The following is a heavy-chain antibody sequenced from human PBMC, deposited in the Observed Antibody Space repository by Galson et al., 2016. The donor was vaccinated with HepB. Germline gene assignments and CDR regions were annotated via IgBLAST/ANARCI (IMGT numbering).Heavy chain of an antibody. J-gene: IGHJ4*02. CDR3: ARGGSGRHPYSDF. V-gene: IGHV4-39*07. Sequence: SETLSLTCTVSGAFIPTNSYYWGWIRQPPGKGLEWIGTIFNTETTYSNPSLKSRVTISVDSSKNQKSLKLTAVTAADTAMYYGARGGSGRHPYSDFWGPGTLVTVSS. CDR2: IFNTETT. CDR1: GAFIPTNSYY. D-gene: IGHD6-19*01.